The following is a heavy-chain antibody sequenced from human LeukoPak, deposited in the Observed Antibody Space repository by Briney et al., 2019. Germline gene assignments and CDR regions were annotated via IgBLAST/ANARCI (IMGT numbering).Heavy chain of an antibody. CDR3: ARAPRRVLQLIPQKYYFDY. D-gene: IGHD3-3*01. CDR1: GFTFSSYE. CDR2: ISSSGSTI. V-gene: IGHV3-48*03. J-gene: IGHJ4*02. Sequence: GGSLRLSCAASGFTFSSYEMNWVRQAPGKGLEWVSYISSSGSTIYYADSVKGRFTISRDNAKNSLYLQMNSLRAEDTAVYYCARAPRRVLQLIPQKYYFDYWGQGTLVTVSS.